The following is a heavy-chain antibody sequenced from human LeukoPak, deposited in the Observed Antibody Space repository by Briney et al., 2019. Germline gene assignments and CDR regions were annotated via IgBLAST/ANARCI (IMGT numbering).Heavy chain of an antibody. CDR3: ARGRSGDGCNSYQPYYFDY. CDR1: GGSFSGYY. CDR2: INHSGST. J-gene: IGHJ4*02. Sequence: SETLSLTCAVYGGSFSGYYWSWIRQPPGKGLEWIGEINHSGSTNYNPSLKSRVTISVDTSKNQFSLKLSSVTAADTAVYYCARGRSGDGCNSYQPYYFDYWGQGTLVTVSS. V-gene: IGHV4-34*01. D-gene: IGHD5-24*01.